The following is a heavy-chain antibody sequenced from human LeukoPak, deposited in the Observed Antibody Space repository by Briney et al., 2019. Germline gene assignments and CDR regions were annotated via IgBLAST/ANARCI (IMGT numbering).Heavy chain of an antibody. CDR1: GVSISSSSYY. V-gene: IGHV4-39*01. CDR3: ARHNRPYYDFWSGYYTSRGDYGMDV. CDR2: IYYSGST. Sequence: SETLSLTCTVSGVSISSSSYYWGWIRQPPGKGLEWIGSIYYSGSTYYNPSLKSRVTISVDTSKNQFSLKLSSVTAADTAVYYCARHNRPYYDFWSGYYTSRGDYGMDVWGQGTTVTVSS. D-gene: IGHD3-3*01. J-gene: IGHJ6*02.